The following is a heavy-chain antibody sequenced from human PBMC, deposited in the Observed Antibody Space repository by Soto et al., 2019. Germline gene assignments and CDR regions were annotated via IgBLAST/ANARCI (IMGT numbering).Heavy chain of an antibody. D-gene: IGHD3-3*01. CDR2: IHYSGST. Sequence: SETLSLTCSVSGGTISAYYWNWIRQSPGKGLEWIGYIHYSGSTSYNRSLESRVTISPNPSKTQFSLKLSSVTAADTAFYYCARNPKDFWNGYYFDSWGQGTLVTVSS. V-gene: IGHV4-59*01. J-gene: IGHJ4*02. CDR1: GGTISAYY. CDR3: ARNPKDFWNGYYFDS.